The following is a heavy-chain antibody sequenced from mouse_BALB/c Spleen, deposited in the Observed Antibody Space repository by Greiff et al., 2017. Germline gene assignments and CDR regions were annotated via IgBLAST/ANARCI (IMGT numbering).Heavy chain of an antibody. Sequence: EVKLEESGAELVKPGASVKLSCTASGFNIKDTYMHWVKQRPEQGLEWIGRIDPANGNTKYDPKFQGKATITADTSSNTAYLQLSSLTSEDTAVYYCASLYGNSGAYWGQGTLVTVSA. CDR1: GFNIKDTY. D-gene: IGHD2-1*01. CDR2: IDPANGNT. CDR3: ASLYGNSGAY. J-gene: IGHJ3*01. V-gene: IGHV14-3*02.